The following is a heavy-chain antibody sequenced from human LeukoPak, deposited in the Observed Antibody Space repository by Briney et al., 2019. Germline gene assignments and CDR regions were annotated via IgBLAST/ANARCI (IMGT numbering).Heavy chain of an antibody. CDR1: GFTFSGHA. Sequence: GGSLRLSCAASGFTFSGHAMAWVRQTPAGRLELVSAISGTGGGTYYPDSVKGRFAISRDNPKNTPFLPMHSLRAEDTAIYYCLKDLVVSSSGWYDYWGQGILVTVSS. D-gene: IGHD6-19*01. CDR3: LKDLVVSSSGWYDY. V-gene: IGHV3-23*01. CDR2: ISGTGGGT. J-gene: IGHJ4*02.